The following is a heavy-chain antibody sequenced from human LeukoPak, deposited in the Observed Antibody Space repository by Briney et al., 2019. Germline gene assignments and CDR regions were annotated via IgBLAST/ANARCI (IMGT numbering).Heavy chain of an antibody. Sequence: SVNLSCKASAATFTSYAISWVRHAPGQGLEWMGGFIPIVGTANYAQKFQGRVTITADESTSTAYMELSSLRSEDTAVYYCARRLNYYDSSGAIRGNYFDYWGQGTLVTVSS. J-gene: IGHJ4*02. CDR3: ARRLNYYDSSGAIRGNYFDY. V-gene: IGHV1-69*01. CDR1: AATFTSYA. CDR2: FIPIVGTA. D-gene: IGHD3-22*01.